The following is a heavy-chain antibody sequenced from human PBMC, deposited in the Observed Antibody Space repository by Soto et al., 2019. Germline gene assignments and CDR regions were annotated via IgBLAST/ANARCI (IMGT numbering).Heavy chain of an antibody. CDR1: GFSFTSYW. CDR2: IYPGDSET. CDR3: VRPPLPGIVVPGGYNYHDGLDV. Sequence: EMQLVQSGAEVKKPGESLKISCKGSGFSFTSYWIGWVRQMPGKGLEWMGIIYPGDSETKYSPSFEGQVTISADKSTNTASLQWSSLKASDTAMYYCVRPPLPGIVVPGGYNYHDGLDVWGQGTPVTVSS. D-gene: IGHD6-19*01. V-gene: IGHV5-51*01. J-gene: IGHJ6*02.